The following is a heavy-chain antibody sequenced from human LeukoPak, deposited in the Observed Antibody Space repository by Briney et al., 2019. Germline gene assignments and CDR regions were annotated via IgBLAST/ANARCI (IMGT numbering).Heavy chain of an antibody. D-gene: IGHD1-26*01. J-gene: IGHJ3*02. CDR3: ARDKIGGSYPHDAFDI. Sequence: ASVKVSCKASGGTFSSYAISWVRQAPGQGLEWMGGIIPIFGTANYAQKFQGRVTITTDESTSTAYMELSSLRSEDTAVYYCARDKIGGSYPHDAFDIWGQGTMVTVSS. CDR2: IIPIFGTA. V-gene: IGHV1-69*05. CDR1: GGTFSSYA.